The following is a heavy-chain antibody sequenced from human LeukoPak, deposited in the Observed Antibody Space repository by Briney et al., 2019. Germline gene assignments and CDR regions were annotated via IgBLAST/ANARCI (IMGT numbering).Heavy chain of an antibody. J-gene: IGHJ4*02. CDR2: ISYDATRQ. Sequence: GGSLRLSCAASGFTFSSYEMNWVRQAPGKGLEWVAVISYDATRQYYGDSVKGRFTISRDNSKNTLYLQMNSLRTEDTAVYYCARDLGSGTRGFDYWGQGTLVTVSS. CDR3: ARDLGSGTRGFDY. V-gene: IGHV3-30*03. CDR1: GFTFSSYE. D-gene: IGHD3-10*01.